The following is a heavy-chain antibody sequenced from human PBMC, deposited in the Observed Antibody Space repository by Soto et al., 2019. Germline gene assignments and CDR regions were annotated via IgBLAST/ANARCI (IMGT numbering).Heavy chain of an antibody. CDR3: VREVYSGGLCKVFDY. CDR1: GFTFSSYW. D-gene: IGHD2-15*01. V-gene: IGHV3-74*01. CDR2: IDGVGTVI. J-gene: IGHJ4*02. Sequence: EVHLVESGGDLVQPGGSLRLSCAASGFTFSSYWMHWARQAPGKGLVWLSSIDGVGTVIPHADSVKGRFTVSRDNAKNTLYLQMNSLRAEDTAVYYCVREVYSGGLCKVFDYWGQGTPVTVSS.